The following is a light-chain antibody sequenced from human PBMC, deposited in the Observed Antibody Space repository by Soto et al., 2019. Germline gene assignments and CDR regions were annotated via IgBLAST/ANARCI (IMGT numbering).Light chain of an antibody. V-gene: IGKV1-5*03. CDR1: QSINNW. CDR2: KAS. CDR3: QQYDSYPFT. J-gene: IGKJ4*01. Sequence: DIQMTQSTSTLSASEGDRVTITCRASQSINNWLAWYQQKPGKAPKLLISKASNLKSGVPSRFSGTGSGTEFTLTIRSLQPDDFASSYCQQYDSYPFTFGGGTKVEI.